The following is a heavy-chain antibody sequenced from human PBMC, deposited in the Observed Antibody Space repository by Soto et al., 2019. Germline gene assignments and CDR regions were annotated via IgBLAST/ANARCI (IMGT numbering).Heavy chain of an antibody. J-gene: IGHJ2*01. V-gene: IGHV3-9*01. D-gene: IGHD2-15*01. Sequence: GGSLRLSCEASGFIFEDYDMHWVRQPPGKGLQWVSGISCNSGDKYYGDSVKGRFTISRDNAKNSLDLQLSSLRVEDTATYYCVKKSCSHTRCYTGWFFDLWGRGTPVTVS. CDR3: VKKSCSHTRCYTGWFFDL. CDR1: GFIFEDYD. CDR2: ISCNSGDK.